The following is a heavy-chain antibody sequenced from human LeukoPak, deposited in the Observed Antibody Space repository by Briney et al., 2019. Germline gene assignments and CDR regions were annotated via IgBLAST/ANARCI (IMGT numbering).Heavy chain of an antibody. J-gene: IGHJ4*02. CDR2: INSISDNI. Sequence: GGSLRLSCAASGFTFRSYSMNWVRQAPGKGLEWVSYINSISDNINYADSVKGRFTISRDNAKNSLFLQMNSLRVEDTAVYYCARGARFFDYWGQGTLVTVSS. CDR1: GFTFRSYS. V-gene: IGHV3-48*01. CDR3: ARGARFFDY.